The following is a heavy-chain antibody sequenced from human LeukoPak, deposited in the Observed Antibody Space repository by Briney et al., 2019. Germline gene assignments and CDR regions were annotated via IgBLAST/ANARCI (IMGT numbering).Heavy chain of an antibody. V-gene: IGHV4-59*08. D-gene: IGHD5-12*01. CDR3: VRHKGDGYKS. CDR2: IYYSGST. J-gene: IGHJ4*02. Sequence: LETLSLTCTVSGDSISSYYWSWIRQPPGKGLEWVGSIYYSGSTNYNPPLKSRVTISVDTSTNQFSLKLSSVTAADTDGYYCVRHKGDGYKSWGQGTLVTVSS. CDR1: GDSISSYY.